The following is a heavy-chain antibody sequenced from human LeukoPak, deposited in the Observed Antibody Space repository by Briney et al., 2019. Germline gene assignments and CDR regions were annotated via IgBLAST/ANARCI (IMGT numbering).Heavy chain of an antibody. CDR2: IYYSGST. CDR1: GGSISSYY. V-gene: IGHV4-59*01. CDR3: ARDQSAKRLSSDAFDI. D-gene: IGHD1-1*01. J-gene: IGHJ3*02. Sequence: SETLSLTCTVSGGSISSYYWSWIRQPPGKGLEWIGYIYYSGSTNYNPSLKSRVTISVDTSKNQFSLKLSSVTAADTAVYYCARDQSAKRLSSDAFDIWGQGTMVTVSS.